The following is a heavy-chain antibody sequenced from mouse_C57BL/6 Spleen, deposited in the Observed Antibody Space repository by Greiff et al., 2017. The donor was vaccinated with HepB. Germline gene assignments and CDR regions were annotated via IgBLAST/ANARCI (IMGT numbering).Heavy chain of an antibody. CDR1: VFTFSDYY. D-gene: IGHD1-1*01. CDR3: APYYGSSYGFAY. J-gene: IGHJ3*01. V-gene: IGHV5-12*01. CDR2: ISNGGGST. Sequence: EVKLVESGGGLVQPGGSLKLSCAASVFTFSDYYMYWVRQTPEKRLEWVAYISNGGGSTYYPDTVKGRFTISRDNAKNTLYLQMSRLKSEDTAMYYCAPYYGSSYGFAYWGQGTLVTVSA.